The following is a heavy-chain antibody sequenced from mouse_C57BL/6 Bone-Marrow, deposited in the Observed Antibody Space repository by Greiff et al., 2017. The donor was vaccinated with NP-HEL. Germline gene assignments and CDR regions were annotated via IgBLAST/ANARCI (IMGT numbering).Heavy chain of an antibody. V-gene: IGHV14-4*01. CDR3: TTGGSSPYAMDY. CDR2: IDPENGDT. D-gene: IGHD1-1*01. J-gene: IGHJ4*01. CDR1: GFNIKDDY. Sequence: EVQLQQSGAELVRPGASVKLSCTASGFNIKDDYMHWVKQRPEQGLEWIGRIDPENGDTEYASKFQGKATITADTSSNTAYLQLSSLTSEDTAVYYCTTGGSSPYAMDYWGQGTSVTVSS.